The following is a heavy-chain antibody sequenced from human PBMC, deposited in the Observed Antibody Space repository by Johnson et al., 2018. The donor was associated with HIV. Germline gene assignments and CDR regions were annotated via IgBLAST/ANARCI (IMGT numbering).Heavy chain of an antibody. Sequence: VQLVESGGGVVRPGGSLRLSCAASGFTFDDYGMSWVRQAPGKGLEWVSGINWNGGSTGYADSVKGRFTLSRDNAKNSLYVQMNSLRAEDTALYYCARGGAYCGGDCYHAFDIWGQGTMVTVSS. CDR2: INWNGGST. V-gene: IGHV3-20*04. J-gene: IGHJ3*02. CDR1: GFTFDDYG. D-gene: IGHD2-21*02. CDR3: ARGGAYCGGDCYHAFDI.